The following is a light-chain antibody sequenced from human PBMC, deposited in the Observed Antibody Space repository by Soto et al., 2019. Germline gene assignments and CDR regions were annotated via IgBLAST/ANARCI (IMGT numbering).Light chain of an antibody. Sequence: DIQMTQSPSSLSASVGDRVTITCRASQDIKTYLAWYQQKPGKVPKLLIYGASTLQSGVPSRFSGSGSGTDFTLTISSLQPEDVATYYCQKYDTAALTFGGGTKVEIK. V-gene: IGKV1-27*01. CDR3: QKYDTAALT. J-gene: IGKJ4*01. CDR2: GAS. CDR1: QDIKTY.